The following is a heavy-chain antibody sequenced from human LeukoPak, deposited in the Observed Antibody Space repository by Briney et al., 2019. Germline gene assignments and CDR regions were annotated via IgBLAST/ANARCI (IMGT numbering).Heavy chain of an antibody. V-gene: IGHV4-59*01. CDR1: GGSISSYY. CDR2: IYYRGST. CDR3: ARGRGWFDP. D-gene: IGHD3-10*01. J-gene: IGHJ5*02. Sequence: SQSLSLTCTVSGGSISSYYWNWIRQPPRKGLEWIGYIYYRGSTNYNPSLKSRVTISVDTSKNQFSLKLSCVTAADTAVYYCARGRGWFDPWGQGTLVTVSS.